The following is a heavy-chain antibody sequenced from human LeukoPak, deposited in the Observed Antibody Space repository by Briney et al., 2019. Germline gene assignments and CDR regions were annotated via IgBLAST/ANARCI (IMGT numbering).Heavy chain of an antibody. CDR2: ISYDGSNK. CDR3: AKGSYGGNSPEYFQH. J-gene: IGHJ1*01. Sequence: GGSLRLSCAASGFTFSSYGMLWVRQAPGKGLEWVAVISYDGSNKYYADSVKGRFTISRDNSKNTLYLQMNSLRAEDTAVYYCAKGSYGGNSPEYFQHWGQGTLVTVSS. V-gene: IGHV3-30*18. CDR1: GFTFSSYG. D-gene: IGHD4-23*01.